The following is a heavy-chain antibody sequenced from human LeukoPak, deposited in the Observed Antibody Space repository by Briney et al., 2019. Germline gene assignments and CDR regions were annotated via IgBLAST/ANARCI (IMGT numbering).Heavy chain of an antibody. Sequence: ASVKVSCKASGYTFSDYYMHWVRQAPGQGLEWMGWMNPNSGGTNFAQKFQGRVTMARDTSISTAYTEVSGLRSDDTAVYYCATTRGEWLVPGLFDYWGQGTLVTVSS. V-gene: IGHV1-2*02. D-gene: IGHD6-19*01. CDR2: MNPNSGGT. J-gene: IGHJ4*02. CDR3: ATTRGEWLVPGLFDY. CDR1: GYTFSDYY.